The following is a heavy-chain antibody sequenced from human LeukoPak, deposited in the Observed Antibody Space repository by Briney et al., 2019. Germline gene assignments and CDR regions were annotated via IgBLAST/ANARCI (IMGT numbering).Heavy chain of an antibody. D-gene: IGHD3-22*01. V-gene: IGHV1-2*02. CDR3: ARVNSPDDYDSSGYYYFDY. Sequence: GASVKVSCKASGYTFTGYYIYWVRQAPGQGLEWMGWIHSTSGDTNYAQKFQGRVTMTRDTSISTAYMELSRLRSDDTAVYYCARVNSPDDYDSSGYYYFDYWGQGTLVSVSS. J-gene: IGHJ4*02. CDR1: GYTFTGYY. CDR2: IHSTSGDT.